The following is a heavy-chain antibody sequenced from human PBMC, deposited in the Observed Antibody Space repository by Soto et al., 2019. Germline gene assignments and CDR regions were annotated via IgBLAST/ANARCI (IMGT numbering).Heavy chain of an antibody. J-gene: IGHJ4*02. CDR1: GDSITSHGYY. CDR2: IYSSGST. D-gene: IGHD1-26*01. CDR3: ARHGYTGNYFFDN. V-gene: IGHV4-39*01. Sequence: SETLSLTCTVSGDSITSHGYYWAWIRQPPGKGLEWIGSIYSSGSTYYNPSLESRVTISADTSKNQFSLKLSSVIAADSAEYYCARHGYTGNYFFDNWGQGTXVTVSS.